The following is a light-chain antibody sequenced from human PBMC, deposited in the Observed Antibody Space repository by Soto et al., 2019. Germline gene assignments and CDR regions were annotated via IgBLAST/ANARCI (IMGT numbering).Light chain of an antibody. CDR3: QSYHSSDVV. J-gene: IGLJ2*01. V-gene: IGLV6-57*04. CDR1: SGDIANNY. CDR2: KGN. Sequence: NFMLTQPHSVSESPGKTVSISCTRSSGDIANNYVQWFQQRPGSAPTTVIYKGNQRPSGVPDRFSGSIDSSSNSASLTISGLKTEDEADYFCQSYHSSDVVFGGGTKLTVL.